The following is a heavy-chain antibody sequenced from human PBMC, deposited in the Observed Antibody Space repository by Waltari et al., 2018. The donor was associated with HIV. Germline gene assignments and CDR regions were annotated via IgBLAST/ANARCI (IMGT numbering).Heavy chain of an antibody. CDR2: INPKRGGT. J-gene: IGHJ3*02. V-gene: IGHV1-2*02. Sequence: QVQLVQSGAEVRKPGASVKISCKTSGYTFSDYYIHWVRQAPGQGLEWMGWINPKRGGTKFPMQFEGRVTLTSDTSINTAYLDLRRLRSDDTAIFYCARVGGRWYDSNAFDIWGQGTMLTVSS. CDR3: ARVGGRWYDSNAFDI. D-gene: IGHD2-15*01. CDR1: GYTFSDYY.